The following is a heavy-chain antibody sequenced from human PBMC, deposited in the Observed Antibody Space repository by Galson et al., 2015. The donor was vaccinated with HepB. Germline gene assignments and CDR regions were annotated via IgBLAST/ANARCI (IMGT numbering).Heavy chain of an antibody. J-gene: IGHJ6*02. CDR2: INPNSGGS. V-gene: IGHV1-2*06. Sequence: SVKVSCKASGYTVTGYYINWVRQAPGQGLEWMGRINPNSGGSKYAQNFQGRVTMARDTPISTAYMELSRLRSDDTAVYYCASSFYDSGYYGMDVWGQGTTVTVSS. CDR3: ASSFYDSGYYGMDV. CDR1: GYTVTGYY. D-gene: IGHD3-3*01.